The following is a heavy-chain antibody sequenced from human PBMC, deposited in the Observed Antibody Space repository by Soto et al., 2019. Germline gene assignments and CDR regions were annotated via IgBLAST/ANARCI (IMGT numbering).Heavy chain of an antibody. D-gene: IGHD3-10*01. V-gene: IGHV4-31*03. CDR1: GGSISSGGYY. CDR3: ARDCCPGSGRFNWFDP. CDR2: IYYSGST. J-gene: IGHJ5*02. Sequence: PSETLSLTCTVSGGSISSGGYYWSWIRQHPGKGLEWIGYIYYSGSTYYNPSLKSRVTISVDTSKNQFSLKLSSVTAADTAVYYCARDCCPGSGRFNWFDPWGQGNLVTVSS.